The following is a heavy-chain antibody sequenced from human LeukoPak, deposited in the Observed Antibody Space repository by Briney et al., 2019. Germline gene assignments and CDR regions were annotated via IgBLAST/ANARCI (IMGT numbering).Heavy chain of an antibody. Sequence: ASVKVSCKASGYTFSAYYIQWVRQAPGQGLEWMGWINPNSGGTNYAQKFQGRVTITADESTSTAYMELSSLRSEDTAVYYCAREFSSSSFWFDPWGQGTLVTVSS. J-gene: IGHJ5*02. CDR2: INPNSGGT. D-gene: IGHD6-6*01. CDR1: GYTFSAYY. CDR3: AREFSSSSFWFDP. V-gene: IGHV1-2*02.